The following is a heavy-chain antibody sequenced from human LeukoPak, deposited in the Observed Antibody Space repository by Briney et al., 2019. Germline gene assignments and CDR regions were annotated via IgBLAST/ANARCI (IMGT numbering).Heavy chain of an antibody. CDR1: GYTFTSYG. CDR3: ARDFYGDYFGY. Sequence: ASVKVSCKASGYTFTSYGISWGRQAPGQGLEWMGCISAYNGNTNYAQKLQGRVTMTTDTSTSTAYMELRSLRSDDTAVYYCARDFYGDYFGYWGQGTLVTVSS. CDR2: ISAYNGNT. V-gene: IGHV1-18*01. D-gene: IGHD4-17*01. J-gene: IGHJ4*02.